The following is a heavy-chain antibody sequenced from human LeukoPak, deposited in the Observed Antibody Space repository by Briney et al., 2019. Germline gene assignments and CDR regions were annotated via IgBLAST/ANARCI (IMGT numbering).Heavy chain of an antibody. V-gene: IGHV3-11*01. Sequence: GGSLRLSCAASGFTFSDYYMSWIRQAPGKGLEWVSYISSSGSTTYYADSVKGRFTVSRDNSKNTLYLQMTSLGAEDTAVYYCAKKRTYYDSWSGFAMDYWGQGALVTVSS. CDR3: AKKRTYYDSWSGFAMDY. CDR2: ISSSGSTT. J-gene: IGHJ4*02. CDR1: GFTFSDYY. D-gene: IGHD3-3*01.